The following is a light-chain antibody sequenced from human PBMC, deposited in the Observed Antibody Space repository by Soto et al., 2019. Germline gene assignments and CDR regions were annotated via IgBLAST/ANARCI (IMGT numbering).Light chain of an antibody. Sequence: EIVMTQSPATLSVSPGERATLSCRASQSVSTNLAWYQQKSGQAPRLLIYDASNRATGITARFSGSGSGTDFTLTISSLEPEDFAVYYCQQRSNWPWTFGQGTKVDIK. CDR1: QSVSTN. J-gene: IGKJ1*01. CDR2: DAS. CDR3: QQRSNWPWT. V-gene: IGKV3-11*01.